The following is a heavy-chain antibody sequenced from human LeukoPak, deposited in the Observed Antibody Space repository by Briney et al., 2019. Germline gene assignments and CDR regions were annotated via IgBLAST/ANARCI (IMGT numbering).Heavy chain of an antibody. D-gene: IGHD6-13*01. Sequence: SETLSLTCSVSIGSISSSKWWSWVRQSPVKGLEWIGEIYLYGTTNYNPSFTSRVTMSVDRSRNQFSLKLTSVTAADTAVYYCARHGTLWERQLEFEYWGQGTLVTVSS. CDR3: ARHGTLWERQLEFEY. J-gene: IGHJ4*02. CDR2: IYLYGTT. CDR1: IGSISSSKW. V-gene: IGHV4-4*02.